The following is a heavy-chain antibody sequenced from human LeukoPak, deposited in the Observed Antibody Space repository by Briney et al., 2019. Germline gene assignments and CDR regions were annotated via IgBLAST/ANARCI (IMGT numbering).Heavy chain of an antibody. CDR1: GGTFSSYA. CDR3: ARGQDYYGSGSYYFDY. J-gene: IGHJ4*02. D-gene: IGHD3-10*01. Sequence: ASVKVSCKASGGTFSSYAISWVRQAPGPGLEWMGGIFLIFGTANYAKKCQRRVTITADESTSTAYMEVSSLRPEDTAVYYCARGQDYYGSGSYYFDYWGQGTLVTVSS. CDR2: IFLIFGTA. V-gene: IGHV1-69*01.